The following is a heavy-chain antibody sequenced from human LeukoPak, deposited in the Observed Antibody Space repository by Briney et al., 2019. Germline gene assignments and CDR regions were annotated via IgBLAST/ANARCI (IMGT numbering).Heavy chain of an antibody. CDR3: ASHPRIVGATTQGYYYYYYMDV. D-gene: IGHD1-26*01. CDR1: AFTFSSYG. Sequence: GGSLRLSCAASAFTFSSYGMHWVRQAPGKGLEWVAYIQYDRTNEQYAHSVKGRFRISRDNSNNILYLQMNSLRSEDTAVYYCASHPRIVGATTQGYYYYYYMDVWGKGTTVTISS. CDR2: IQYDRTNE. J-gene: IGHJ6*03. V-gene: IGHV3-30*02.